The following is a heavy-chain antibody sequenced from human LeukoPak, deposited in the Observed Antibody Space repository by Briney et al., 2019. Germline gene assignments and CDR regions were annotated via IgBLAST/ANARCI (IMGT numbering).Heavy chain of an antibody. CDR1: GYTFTSYG. J-gene: IGHJ4*02. Sequence: ASVKVSCKASGYTFTSYGISWVRQAPGQGLEWMGWISAYNGNTNYAQKLQGRVTMTTDTSTSTAYMELRSLRSDDTAVYYCARDEHYDILTGYYYFDYWGQGTLVTVSS. D-gene: IGHD3-9*01. CDR2: ISAYNGNT. CDR3: ARDEHYDILTGYYYFDY. V-gene: IGHV1-18*01.